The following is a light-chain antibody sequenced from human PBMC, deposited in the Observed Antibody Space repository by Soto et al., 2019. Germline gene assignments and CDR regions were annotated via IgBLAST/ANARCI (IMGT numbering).Light chain of an antibody. J-gene: IGKJ1*01. CDR3: QQYGLSFRA. CDR2: GAS. V-gene: IGKV3-20*01. Sequence: EILLTQSPGTLSLSPGERATLSCRASQSVSSTYLSWYQLKPGQAPRLLIYGASSRATGIPDRFSGSGSGTDFTLTISRLEPEDFAVYYCQQYGLSFRAFGQGTKVEL. CDR1: QSVSSTY.